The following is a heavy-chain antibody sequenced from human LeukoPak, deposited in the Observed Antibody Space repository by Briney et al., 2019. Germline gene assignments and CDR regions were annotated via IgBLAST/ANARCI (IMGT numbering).Heavy chain of an antibody. V-gene: IGHV4-4*07. CDR2: MYGGGAT. J-gene: IGHJ3*02. D-gene: IGHD3-16*01. CDR3: VRDQSGSGGHNNDAFDI. Sequence: TSETLSLTCTVSGGSISSYYWSWIRQPPGKGLEWIGRMYGGGATRYNPSLGSRVTMSVDTSKNQVSLKLTSVTAADTAVYFCVRDQSGSGGHNNDAFDIWGQGTMVVVSA. CDR1: GGSISSYY.